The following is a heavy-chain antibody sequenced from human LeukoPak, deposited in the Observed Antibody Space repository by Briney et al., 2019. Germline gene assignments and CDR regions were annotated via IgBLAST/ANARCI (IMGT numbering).Heavy chain of an antibody. CDR3: ARASGYCSGGSCYSIVGGYYFDY. D-gene: IGHD2-15*01. V-gene: IGHV3-30*04. J-gene: IGHJ4*02. CDR1: GFTFSSYA. Sequence: PGRSLRLSCGASGFTFSSYAMHWVRQAPGKGLEWVAVISYDGSNKYYADSVKGRFTISRDNSKNTPYLQMNSLRAEDTAVYYCARASGYCSGGSCYSIVGGYYFDYWGQGTLVTVSS. CDR2: ISYDGSNK.